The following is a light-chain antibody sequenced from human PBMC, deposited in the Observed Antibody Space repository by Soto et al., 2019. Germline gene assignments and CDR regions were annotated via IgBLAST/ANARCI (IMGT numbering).Light chain of an antibody. Sequence: QSALTQPASVSGSPGQSITISCTGTSSDIGGYNYVSWYQQHPGKAPKLMIYDVSDRPSGVSNRFFGSKSGNTASLTISGLQAEDEAHYYCSSYTSSSSYVFGTGTKVTVL. CDR1: SSDIGGYNY. CDR2: DVS. J-gene: IGLJ1*01. CDR3: SSYTSSSSYV. V-gene: IGLV2-14*01.